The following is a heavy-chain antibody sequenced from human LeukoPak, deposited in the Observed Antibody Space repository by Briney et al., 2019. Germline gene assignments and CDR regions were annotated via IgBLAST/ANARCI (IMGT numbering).Heavy chain of an antibody. CDR3: AKTKLSWHLTGLCEFDP. CDR1: GFTFSSYA. V-gene: IGHV3-23*01. Sequence: GGSLRLSCAASGFTFSSYAMSWVRQAPGKGLEWVSAISGSGGSTYYADSVKGRFTISRDNSKNTLYLQMNSLRAEDTAVYYCAKTKLSWHLTGLCEFDPWGQGTLVTVSS. CDR2: ISGSGGST. D-gene: IGHD1-14*01. J-gene: IGHJ5*02.